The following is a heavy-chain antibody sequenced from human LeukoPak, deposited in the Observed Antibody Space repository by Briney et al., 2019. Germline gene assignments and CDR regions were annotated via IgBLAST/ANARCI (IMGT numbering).Heavy chain of an antibody. Sequence: ASVKASCKASGYTFTNYGISWVRQAPGQGLEWMVWISAYNGNTNFAQKLQGRVTLTTDTSTSTAYMELRSLRSDDTAVYYCARGFIAPAGPLSAVDYWGQGTLVTVSS. D-gene: IGHD6-13*01. CDR1: GYTFTNYG. J-gene: IGHJ4*02. V-gene: IGHV1-18*04. CDR3: ARGFIAPAGPLSAVDY. CDR2: ISAYNGNT.